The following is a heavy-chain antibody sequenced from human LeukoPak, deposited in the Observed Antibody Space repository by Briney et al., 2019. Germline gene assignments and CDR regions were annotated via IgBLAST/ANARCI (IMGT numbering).Heavy chain of an antibody. D-gene: IGHD4-17*01. CDR3: AKDRADGDYGPPLFDY. J-gene: IGHJ4*02. V-gene: IGHV3-38-3*01. CDR2: ISGGST. Sequence: GGSLRLSCAASGFTVSSNEMSWVRQAPGKGLEWVSPISGGSTYYADSRKGRFTISRDNAKNSLYLQMNSLRAEDTALYYCAKDRADGDYGPPLFDYWGQGTLVTVSS. CDR1: GFTVSSNE.